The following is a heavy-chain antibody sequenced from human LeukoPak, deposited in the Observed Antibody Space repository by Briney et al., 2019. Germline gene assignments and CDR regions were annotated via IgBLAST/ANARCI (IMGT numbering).Heavy chain of an antibody. Sequence: ASVKVSCKASGYTFTGYYMHWVRQAPGQGLAWMGWINPNSGGTNYAQKFQGRVTMTRDTSISTAYMELSRLRSDDTAVYYCAVYQWDIVVVPAAIKAFDIWGQGTMVTVSS. CDR1: GYTFTGYY. V-gene: IGHV1-2*02. J-gene: IGHJ3*02. D-gene: IGHD2-2*01. CDR2: INPNSGGT. CDR3: AVYQWDIVVVPAAIKAFDI.